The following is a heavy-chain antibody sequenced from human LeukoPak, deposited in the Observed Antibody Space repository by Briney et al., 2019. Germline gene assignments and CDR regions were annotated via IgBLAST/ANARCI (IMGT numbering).Heavy chain of an antibody. J-gene: IGHJ4*02. V-gene: IGHV3-66*01. CDR3: ARDLTVYRGNPLYYFDY. CDR1: GFTVSSNF. CDR2: IYSGGST. Sequence: PGGSLRLSCAASGFTVSSNFMSWVRQAPGKGLEWVSVIYSGGSTYYADSVKDRFTISRDVSKNTLYLQMNSLRAEDTAVYYCARDLTVYRGNPLYYFDYWGQGTLVTVSS. D-gene: IGHD4-23*01.